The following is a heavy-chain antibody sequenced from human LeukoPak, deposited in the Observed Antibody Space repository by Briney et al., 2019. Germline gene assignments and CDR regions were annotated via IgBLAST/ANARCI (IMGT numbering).Heavy chain of an antibody. CDR3: ARQTITIFGVVPNYGMDV. CDR1: GGSISSYY. J-gene: IGHJ6*02. CDR2: IYYSGST. Sequence: PSETLSLTRTVSGGSISSYYWSWIRQPPGKGLEWIGYIYYSGSTNYNPSLKSRVTISVDTSKNQFSLKLSSVTAADTAVYYCARQTITIFGVVPNYGMDVWGQGTTVTVSS. V-gene: IGHV4-59*01. D-gene: IGHD3-3*01.